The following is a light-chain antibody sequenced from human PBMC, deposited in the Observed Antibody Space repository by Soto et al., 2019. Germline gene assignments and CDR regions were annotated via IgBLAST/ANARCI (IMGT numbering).Light chain of an antibody. CDR2: WAS. Sequence: DIVMTQSPDSLAVSLGERATINCKSSQNILYSPNNKNYLAWYQQKPGQPPKLLIYWASTRQSGVPDRFSGSWFATDFTLTISILQAEDVAVYYCLQYYNSYTFGQGTKLEIK. V-gene: IGKV4-1*01. CDR3: LQYYNSYT. CDR1: QNILYSPNNKNY. J-gene: IGKJ2*01.